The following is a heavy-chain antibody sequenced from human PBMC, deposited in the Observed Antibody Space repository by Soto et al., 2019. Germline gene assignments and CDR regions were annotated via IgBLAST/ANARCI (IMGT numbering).Heavy chain of an antibody. D-gene: IGHD3-22*01. Sequence: QVQLVESGGGVVQPGRSLRLSCAASGFTFSDYAVHWVRQAPGKGLQWVAVISYDGSKEYYADSVKGRFTISRDNSNNTVDLQMNSLRAEDTAIYYCAKDQGIVVVITTLDYWGQGTQVTASS. CDR2: ISYDGSKE. V-gene: IGHV3-30-3*01. J-gene: IGHJ4*02. CDR1: GFTFSDYA. CDR3: AKDQGIVVVITTLDY.